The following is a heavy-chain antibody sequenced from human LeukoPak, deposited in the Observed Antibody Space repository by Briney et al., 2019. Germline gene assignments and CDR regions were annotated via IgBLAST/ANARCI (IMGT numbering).Heavy chain of an antibody. V-gene: IGHV3-33*01. CDR2: IWYDGSNK. CDR3: VRGSGAYYDY. J-gene: IGHJ4*02. Sequence: GRSLRLSCAASGFTFSSYGIHWVRQAPGKGPEWVALIWYDGSNKYYADSVKGRFTISRDNSKNTLYLQMNRLRAEDTAMYHCVRGSGAYYDYWGQGTLVTVTS. D-gene: IGHD1-26*01. CDR1: GFTFSSYG.